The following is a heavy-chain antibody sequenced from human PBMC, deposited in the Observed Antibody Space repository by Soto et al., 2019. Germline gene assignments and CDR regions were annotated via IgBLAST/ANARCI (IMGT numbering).Heavy chain of an antibody. D-gene: IGHD5-12*01. V-gene: IGHV3-64*01. Sequence: GGSLRLSCAASGFTFTSYAMHWVRQAPGKGLEYVSAISSNGGSTYYANSVKDRFTISRDNSKNTLYLQMGSLRTEDMAVYYCARGGQGATITRLPYYYYYMDVWGKGTTVTVSS. J-gene: IGHJ6*03. CDR1: GFTFTSYA. CDR2: ISSNGGST. CDR3: ARGGQGATITRLPYYYYYMDV.